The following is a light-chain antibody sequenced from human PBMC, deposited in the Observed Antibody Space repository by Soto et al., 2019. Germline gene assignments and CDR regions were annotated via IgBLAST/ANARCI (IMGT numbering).Light chain of an antibody. CDR2: DVS. Sequence: QSVLTQPASVSGSPGQSITISCTGTRSDVGAYNYVSWYHQHSGKAPKLMIYDVSNRPSGVSSRFSGSKSGNTASLTISGLQLEDEADYYCSSYTGSTTWVFGGGTKLTVL. CDR3: SSYTGSTTWV. J-gene: IGLJ3*02. V-gene: IGLV2-14*03. CDR1: RSDVGAYNY.